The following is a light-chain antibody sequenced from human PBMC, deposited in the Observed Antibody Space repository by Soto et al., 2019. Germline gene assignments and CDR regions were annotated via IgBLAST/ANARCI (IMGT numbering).Light chain of an antibody. CDR2: GAS. V-gene: IGKV1-12*02. J-gene: IGKJ4*01. CDR1: QGISSS. CDR3: QQTKSYPST. Sequence: DIQMTQSPSSVSASVGDRVTITCRASQGISSSLAWYQQKAGKAPKLLIYGASILQSGVPSGFSGSGFGTDFTLTISSLRAEDFAIYFCQQTKSYPSTFGGGTKVDIK.